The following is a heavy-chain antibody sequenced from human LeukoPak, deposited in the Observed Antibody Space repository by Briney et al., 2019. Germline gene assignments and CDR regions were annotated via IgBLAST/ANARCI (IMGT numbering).Heavy chain of an antibody. D-gene: IGHD2-15*01. CDR1: GFTFSNHA. Sequence: GGSLRLSCAASGFTFSNHAMSWVRQTPGKGRQWVSVISGSGRTTEDADSVKGRFTISRDNSKNTLSLQMNSLRVENTAIYYCAKNVVVKRYIDYWGQGTLVTVSS. CDR3: AKNVVVKRYIDY. J-gene: IGHJ4*02. V-gene: IGHV3-23*01. CDR2: ISGSGRTT.